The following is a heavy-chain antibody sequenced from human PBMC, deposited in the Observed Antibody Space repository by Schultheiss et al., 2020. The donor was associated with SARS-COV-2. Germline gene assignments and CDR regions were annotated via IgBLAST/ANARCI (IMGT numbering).Heavy chain of an antibody. CDR2: INPNSGGT. V-gene: IGHV1-2*02. Sequence: ASVKVSCKASGYSFTGHYIHWVRQAPGQGLEWMGWINPNSGGTIYAQQFQGRVTVTRDTSISTAYMELSRLRSDDTAVYYCARGLYLVPAAIVSWFDPWGQGTLVTVSS. CDR3: ARGLYLVPAAIVSWFDP. D-gene: IGHD2-2*01. CDR1: GYSFTGHY. J-gene: IGHJ5*02.